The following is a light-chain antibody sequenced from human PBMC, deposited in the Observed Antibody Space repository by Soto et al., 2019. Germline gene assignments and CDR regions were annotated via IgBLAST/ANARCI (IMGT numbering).Light chain of an antibody. J-gene: IGKJ2*01. CDR3: QQYGSSPFT. CDR2: GAS. V-gene: IGKV3-20*01. Sequence: EIVLTQSPGTLPLSPGERATLSCRASQSVSSSYLVWYQQKPGQAPRPLTYGASSRATGIPDRFSGSGSGTDFTLTISRLEAKDFAVYYCQQYGSSPFTFGQGTKLEIK. CDR1: QSVSSSY.